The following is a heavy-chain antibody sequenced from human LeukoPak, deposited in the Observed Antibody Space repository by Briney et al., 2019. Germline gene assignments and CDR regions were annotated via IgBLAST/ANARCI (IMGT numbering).Heavy chain of an antibody. D-gene: IGHD3-3*01. Sequence: ASVKVSCKASGYTFTSYDINWVRQATGQGLEWMGWMNPNSGNTGYAQKFQGRVTITRNTSISTAYMELSSLRSEDTAVYYCARAYYDFWSGYYTHPDAFDIWGQGTMVTVSS. CDR1: GYTFTSYD. CDR3: ARAYYDFWSGYYTHPDAFDI. V-gene: IGHV1-8*03. J-gene: IGHJ3*02. CDR2: MNPNSGNT.